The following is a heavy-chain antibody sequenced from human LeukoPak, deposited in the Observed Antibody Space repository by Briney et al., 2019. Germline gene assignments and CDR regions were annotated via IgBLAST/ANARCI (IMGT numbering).Heavy chain of an antibody. D-gene: IGHD1-26*01. Sequence: PSETLSLTCTVSGVSISSGSYYWSWIRQPAGKGLEWIGRIYTSGSTNYNPSLKSRVTISVDTSKNQFSLKLNSVTAADTAVYYCARDSTHSGSYWGNWFDPWGQGHPVIVSS. J-gene: IGHJ5*02. CDR1: GVSISSGSYY. CDR2: IYTSGST. CDR3: ARDSTHSGSYWGNWFDP. V-gene: IGHV4-61*02.